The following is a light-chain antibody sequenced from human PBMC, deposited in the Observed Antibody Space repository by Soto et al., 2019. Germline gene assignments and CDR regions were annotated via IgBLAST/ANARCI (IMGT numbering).Light chain of an antibody. J-gene: IGKJ1*01. CDR1: QTISSW. CDR2: KAS. CDR3: QQYDNDSWT. Sequence: DIQMTQSPSTLSASVGDRVIITCRASQTISSWLAWYQQKPGKAPNLLIYKASALKSGVPSRFSGSGSGTEFTLTVSSLKPDDFETYYSQQYDNDSWTFGQGTKVEIK. V-gene: IGKV1-5*03.